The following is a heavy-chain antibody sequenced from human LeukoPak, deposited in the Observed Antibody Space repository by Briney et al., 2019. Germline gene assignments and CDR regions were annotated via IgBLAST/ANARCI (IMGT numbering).Heavy chain of an antibody. CDR2: TYYSGNT. D-gene: IGHD3-16*01. Sequence: SETLSLTCTVSGGSMSSYYWSWIRQPPGKGLEWIGYTYYSGNTNCNPSLKSRVTISVDTSKNQFSLKVSSVTAADTAVYYCAKTGAPMGGYWGQGTLVTVSS. J-gene: IGHJ4*02. CDR1: GGSMSSYY. CDR3: AKTGAPMGGY. V-gene: IGHV4-59*03.